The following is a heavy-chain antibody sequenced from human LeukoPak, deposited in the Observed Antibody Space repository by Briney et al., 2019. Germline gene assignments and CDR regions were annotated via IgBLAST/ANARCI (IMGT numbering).Heavy chain of an antibody. V-gene: IGHV3-30*03. CDR3: TSPDTADT. Sequence: PGGSLRLSCAASGFTFSSNYMSWVRQAPGKGLEWVAAILDDGRHKDHAESVKGRFTISRDNSKNTLYLQMNSLRPEDTAVYYCTSPDTADTWSQGTLVTVSS. CDR2: ILDDGRHK. D-gene: IGHD5-18*01. CDR1: GFTFSSNY. J-gene: IGHJ5*02.